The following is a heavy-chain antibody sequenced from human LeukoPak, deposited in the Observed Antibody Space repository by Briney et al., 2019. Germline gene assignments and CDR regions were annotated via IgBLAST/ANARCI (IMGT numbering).Heavy chain of an antibody. J-gene: IGHJ6*02. Sequence: GASVKVSCKASGYTFTSYGISWVRQAPGQGLEWMGWISPYNGNTNSAQKLQGRVTMTTDTSTSTAYMELSSLRSEDTAVYYCASEVSIAVAGTGSDYYYGMDVWGQGTTVTVSS. CDR2: ISPYNGNT. V-gene: IGHV1-18*01. D-gene: IGHD6-19*01. CDR3: ASEVSIAVAGTGSDYYYGMDV. CDR1: GYTFTSYG.